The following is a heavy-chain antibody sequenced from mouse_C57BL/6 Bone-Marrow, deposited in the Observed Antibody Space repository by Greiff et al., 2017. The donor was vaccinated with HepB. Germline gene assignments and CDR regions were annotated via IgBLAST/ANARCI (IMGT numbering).Heavy chain of an antibody. J-gene: IGHJ2*01. V-gene: IGHV1-64*01. Sequence: QVQLQQPGAELVKPGASVKLSCKASGYTFTSYWMHWVKQRPGQGLEWIGMIHPNSGSTNYNEKFKSKATLTVDKSSSTAYMQLSSLTSEDSAVDYCARNSLAGYYFDYWGQGTTLTVSS. CDR2: IHPNSGST. CDR1: GYTFTSYW. CDR3: ARNSLAGYYFDY.